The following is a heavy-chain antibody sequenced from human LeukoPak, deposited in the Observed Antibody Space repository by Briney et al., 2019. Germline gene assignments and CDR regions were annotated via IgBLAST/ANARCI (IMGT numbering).Heavy chain of an antibody. CDR3: ARPKGPTLIPYFDR. CDR2: IYPGDSDT. J-gene: IGHJ4*02. V-gene: IGHV5-51*01. CDR1: GYRFINDW. D-gene: IGHD2-15*01. Sequence: GESLKISCKSSGYRFINDWIGWVRQMPGKGLEWMGSIYPGDSDTRYSPSFQGQVTISADESISTAYLQWSSLKASDSAMYYCARPKGPTLIPYFDRWGQGTLVTVSS.